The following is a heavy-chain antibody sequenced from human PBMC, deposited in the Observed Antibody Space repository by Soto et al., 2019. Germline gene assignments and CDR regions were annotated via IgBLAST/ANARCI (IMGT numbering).Heavy chain of an antibody. V-gene: IGHV3-21*01. CDR1: EFTFSSYS. Sequence: EVQLVESGGGLVKPGGSLRLSCAASEFTFSSYSMNWVRQAPGKGLEWVSSISSSSSYIYYADSVKGRFTISRDNAKNSLYLPMNSLRAEDTAVYYCARGLHCSGGSCVFDYWGQGTLVTVSS. D-gene: IGHD2-15*01. J-gene: IGHJ4*02. CDR3: ARGLHCSGGSCVFDY. CDR2: ISSSSSYI.